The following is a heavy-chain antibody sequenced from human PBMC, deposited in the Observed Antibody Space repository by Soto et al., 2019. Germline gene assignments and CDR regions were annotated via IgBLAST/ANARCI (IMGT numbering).Heavy chain of an antibody. J-gene: IGHJ4*02. V-gene: IGHV4-59*01. CDR1: GGSISSFY. D-gene: IGHD6-19*01. Sequence: TLSLTCTVSGGSISSFYWSWIRQSPGKGLEWMGYLYYSGITNYNPSLKSRVTISVDTSKNQVSLKVSSVTAADTAVYYCARHIAVAGPIDYWGQGTLVTVSS. CDR2: LYYSGIT. CDR3: ARHIAVAGPIDY.